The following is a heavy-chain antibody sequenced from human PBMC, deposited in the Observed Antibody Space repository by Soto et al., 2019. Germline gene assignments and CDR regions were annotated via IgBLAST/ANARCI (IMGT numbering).Heavy chain of an antibody. V-gene: IGHV4-30-4*01. CDR1: GGSISSGDYY. CDR2: IYYSGST. D-gene: IGHD2-15*01. J-gene: IGHJ5*02. Sequence: SETLSLTCTVSGGSISSGDYYWSWIRQPPGKGLEWIGYIYYSGSTYYNPSLKSRVTISVDTSKNQFSLKLSSVTAADTAVYYCARNLVVVAAPPSWFDPWGQGTLVTVSS. CDR3: ARNLVVVAAPPSWFDP.